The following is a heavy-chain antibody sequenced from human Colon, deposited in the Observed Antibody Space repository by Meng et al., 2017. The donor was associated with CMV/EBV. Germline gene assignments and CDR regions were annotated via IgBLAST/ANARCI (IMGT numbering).Heavy chain of an antibody. CDR2: FHSDGRST. V-gene: IGHV3-74*03. CDR3: ALGVGAPIDS. D-gene: IGHD1-26*01. CDR1: GFTFSSFI. Sequence: GGSLRLSCAASGFTFSSFIMNWVRQAPGKGLEWVSRFHSDGRSTTYADSVKGRFTISRDNAKNTLYLHMNSLRAEDTAVYYCALGVGAPIDSWGQGTLVTVSS. J-gene: IGHJ4*02.